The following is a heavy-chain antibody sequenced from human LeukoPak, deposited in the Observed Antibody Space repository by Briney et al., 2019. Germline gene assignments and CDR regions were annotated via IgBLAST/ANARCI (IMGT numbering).Heavy chain of an antibody. D-gene: IGHD3-22*01. J-gene: IGHJ6*03. CDR1: GFTFSSYS. CDR2: ISSSSSTI. V-gene: IGHV3-48*01. Sequence: GGSLRLSCAASGFTFSSYSMNWVRQAPGKGLEWVSYISSSSSTIYYADSVKGRFTISRDNAKNSLYLQMNSLRAEDTAVYYCARRTYYYDSSGYQKHYYYYMDVWGKGTTVTISS. CDR3: ARRTYYYDSSGYQKHYYYYMDV.